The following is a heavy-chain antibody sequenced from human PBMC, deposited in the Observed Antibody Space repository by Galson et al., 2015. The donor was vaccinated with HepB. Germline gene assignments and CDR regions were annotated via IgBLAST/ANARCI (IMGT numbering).Heavy chain of an antibody. V-gene: IGHV1-69*13. J-gene: IGHJ5*02. CDR1: GGTFSSYG. D-gene: IGHD6-13*01. CDR2: IIPTFGIA. Sequence: SVKVSCKASGGTFSSYGISWVRQAPGQGLEWMGGIIPTFGIANYAQKFQGRVTITADESMSTAYMELSSLRSEDTAVYYCVRDNMGRIAAAVPNWFDPWGQGTLVIVSS. CDR3: VRDNMGRIAAAVPNWFDP.